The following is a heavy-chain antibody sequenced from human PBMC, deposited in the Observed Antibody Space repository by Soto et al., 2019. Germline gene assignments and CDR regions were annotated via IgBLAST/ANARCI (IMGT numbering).Heavy chain of an antibody. CDR1: GFTFSNAW. V-gene: IGHV3-15*07. J-gene: IGHJ3*02. CDR2: IKSKTDGGTT. CDR3: TTDSIGTNYYDSSGYYPPDAFDI. Sequence: GGSLRLSCAASGFTFSNAWMNWVRQAPGKGLEWVGRIKSKTDGGTTDYAAPVKGRFTISRDDSKNTLYLQMNSLKTEDTAVYYCTTDSIGTNYYDSSGYYPPDAFDIWGQGTMVTVSS. D-gene: IGHD3-22*01.